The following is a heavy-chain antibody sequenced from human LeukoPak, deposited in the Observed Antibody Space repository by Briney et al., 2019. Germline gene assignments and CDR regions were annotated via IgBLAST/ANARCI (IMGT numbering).Heavy chain of an antibody. Sequence: GGSLRLSCAASGFIFGSFGMSWVRQAPGKGLEGVSAISGSGGRTYYTDSVKGRFTISRDNSKNTLYLQMNSLRAEDTAVHYCAKDPTGYSSGWFDYWGQGTLVTVSS. V-gene: IGHV3-23*01. J-gene: IGHJ4*02. CDR2: ISGSGGRT. CDR3: AKDPTGYSSGWFDY. CDR1: GFIFGSFG. D-gene: IGHD6-19*01.